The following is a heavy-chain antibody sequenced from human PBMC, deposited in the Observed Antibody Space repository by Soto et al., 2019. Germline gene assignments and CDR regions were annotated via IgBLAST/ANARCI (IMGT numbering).Heavy chain of an antibody. J-gene: IGHJ4*02. V-gene: IGHV3-23*01. CDR3: ASRSATVLSLTY. CDR1: GFNFNVYA. CDR2: ISSGGPTT. D-gene: IGHD2-8*01. Sequence: GGSLRLSCTASGFNFNVYAMTWVRQAPGKGLEWVSSISSGGPTTFYADSVKGRFTISRDNSKNTLYLQMNSLRAEDTAVYYCASRSATVLSLTYWGPGTQVTVSS.